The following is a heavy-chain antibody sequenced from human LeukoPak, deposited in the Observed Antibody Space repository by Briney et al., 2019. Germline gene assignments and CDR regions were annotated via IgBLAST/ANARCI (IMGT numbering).Heavy chain of an antibody. V-gene: IGHV3-33*03. D-gene: IGHD4-11*01. J-gene: IGHJ4*02. CDR1: GFTYNHYG. CDR2: IWSDGTEK. CDR3: AKDAQRGFDYSNSLEY. Sequence: PGGSLRLSCAASGFTYNHYGMHWVRQAPGKGLEWVAVIWSDGTEKYYADAVKGRFTVSRDDSRNTLYLQMNSLRVEDTAVYYCAKDAQRGFDYSNSLEYWGQGTLVTVSS.